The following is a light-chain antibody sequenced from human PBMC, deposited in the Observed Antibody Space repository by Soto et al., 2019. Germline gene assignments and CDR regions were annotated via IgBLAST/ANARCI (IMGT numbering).Light chain of an antibody. CDR1: QSVGRF. Sequence: IQLTQSPSSLSAFVGDRVTITCRASQSVGRFLNWYQQKPGKAPTVLINVASTLRSGVPSRFSGSGSGTDFNLNINSLQPEDFATYLCQQSFTTPLTFGGGTKVDIK. V-gene: IGKV1-39*01. CDR2: VAS. CDR3: QQSFTTPLT. J-gene: IGKJ4*01.